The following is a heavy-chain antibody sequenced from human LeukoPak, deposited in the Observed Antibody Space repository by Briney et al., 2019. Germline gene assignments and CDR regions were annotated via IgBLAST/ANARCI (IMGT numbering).Heavy chain of an antibody. CDR1: GGSISSYY. V-gene: IGHV4-59*08. CDR2: IYYSGST. Sequence: PSETLSLTCTVSGGSISSYYWSWIRQPPGKGLEWIGYIYYSGSTNYNPSLKSRVTISVDTSKNQFSLKLSSVTAADTAVYYCARHEWGYSSGWYSIDYWGQGTLVTVSS. CDR3: ARHEWGYSSGWYSIDY. D-gene: IGHD6-19*01. J-gene: IGHJ4*02.